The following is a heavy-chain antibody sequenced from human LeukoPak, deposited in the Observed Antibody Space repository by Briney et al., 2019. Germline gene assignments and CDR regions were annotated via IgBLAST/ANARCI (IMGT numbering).Heavy chain of an antibody. CDR3: ARDRGSGWFPDDY. CDR2: INPNSGGT. V-gene: IGHV1-2*02. D-gene: IGHD6-19*01. Sequence: GASVKVSCKASGYTFTGYYMHWVRQGPGQGLEWMGWINPNSGGTNYAQKFQGRVTMTRDTSISTAYMELSRLRSDDTAVYDCARDRGSGWFPDDYWGQGTLVTVAS. CDR1: GYTFTGYY. J-gene: IGHJ4*02.